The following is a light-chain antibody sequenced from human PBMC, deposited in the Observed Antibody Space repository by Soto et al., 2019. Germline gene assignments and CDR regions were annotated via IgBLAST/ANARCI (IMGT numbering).Light chain of an antibody. CDR1: SSDIGGYGY. Sequence: LTQPRSVSGSPGQSVTISCTGTSSDIGGYGYVSWYQKNPGKAPKLIIYDVYNRPSGVPDRFSGSKSGNTASLTISGLQAEDEADYSCCSYAGIKIFFVFGTGTKVTV. J-gene: IGLJ1*01. V-gene: IGLV2-11*01. CDR3: CSYAGIKIFFV. CDR2: DVY.